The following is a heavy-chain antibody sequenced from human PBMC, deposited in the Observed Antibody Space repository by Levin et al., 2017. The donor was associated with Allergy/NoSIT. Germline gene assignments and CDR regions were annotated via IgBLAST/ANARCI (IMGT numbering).Heavy chain of an antibody. D-gene: IGHD5-18*01. Sequence: GGSLRLSCAASGFTFSSYGMHWVRQAPGKGLEWVAVISYDGSNKYYADSVKGRFTISRDNSKNTLYLQMNSLRAEDTAVYYCAKVETAMAFDYWGQGTLVTVSS. CDR1: GFTFSSYG. J-gene: IGHJ4*02. CDR2: ISYDGSNK. CDR3: AKVETAMAFDY. V-gene: IGHV3-30*18.